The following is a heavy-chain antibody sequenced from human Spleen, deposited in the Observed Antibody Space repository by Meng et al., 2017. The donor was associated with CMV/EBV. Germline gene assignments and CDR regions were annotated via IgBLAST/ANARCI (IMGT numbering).Heavy chain of an antibody. CDR2: ISYDGSNK. D-gene: IGHD3-16*01. Sequence: GGSLRLSCAASGFTFSSYAMHWVRQAPGKGLEWVAVISYDGSNKYYADSVKGRFTISRDNSKNTLYLQMNSLRAEDTAVYYCARGGRGKRAYYYYGMDVWGQGTTVTVSS. CDR1: GFTFSSYA. V-gene: IGHV3-30-3*01. J-gene: IGHJ6*02. CDR3: ARGGRGKRAYYYYGMDV.